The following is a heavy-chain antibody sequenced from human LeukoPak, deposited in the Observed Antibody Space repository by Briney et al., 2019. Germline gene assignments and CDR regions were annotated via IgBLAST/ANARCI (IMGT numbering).Heavy chain of an antibody. V-gene: IGHV1-69*13. D-gene: IGHD2-15*01. J-gene: IGHJ4*02. CDR2: IIPTFGTA. Sequence: SVKVTFKASGGTFSSCAISWLRQPPGQGLEWMGGIIPTFGTAYYAQKFQCRVTITAEESTSTAYMELSSLISEDTAVYYCARVGPYCSGGSCYGPNYYFDYWGQGTLVTVSS. CDR3: ARVGPYCSGGSCYGPNYYFDY. CDR1: GGTFSSCA.